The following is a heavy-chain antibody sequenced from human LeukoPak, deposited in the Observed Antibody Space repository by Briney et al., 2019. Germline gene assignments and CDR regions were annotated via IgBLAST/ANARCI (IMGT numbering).Heavy chain of an antibody. D-gene: IGHD3-10*01. CDR2: INHSGST. CDR3: ARRKVRGVIRY. J-gene: IGHJ4*02. Sequence: SETLSLTCAVYGESFSGYYWSWIRQPPGKGLEWIGEINHSGSTNYNPSLKSRVTISVDTSKNQFSLKLSSVTAADTAVYYCARRKVRGVIRYWGQGTLVTVSS. V-gene: IGHV4-34*01. CDR1: GESFSGYY.